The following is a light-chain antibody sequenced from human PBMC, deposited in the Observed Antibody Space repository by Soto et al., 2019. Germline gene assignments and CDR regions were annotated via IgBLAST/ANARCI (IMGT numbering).Light chain of an antibody. J-gene: IGKJ4*01. CDR2: GTS. CDR3: QQRNSWPLT. Sequence: EIVLTQSPATLSLSPGERATLSCRARQSLRSINLAWFQQKPGQAPRLLIYGTSSRATGIPDRFSGSGSGTDFTLTISSLEPEDFAFYYCQQRNSWPLTFGGGTKVDIK. CDR1: QSLRSIN. V-gene: IGKV3D-20*02.